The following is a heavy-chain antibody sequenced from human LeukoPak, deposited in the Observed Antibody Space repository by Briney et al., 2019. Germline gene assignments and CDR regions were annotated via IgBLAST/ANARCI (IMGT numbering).Heavy chain of an antibody. CDR2: ISYDGSNK. CDR3: AKLYSSGGNWFDP. J-gene: IGHJ5*02. V-gene: IGHV3-30*18. Sequence: GGSLRLSCATSGFTFSSYGMHWVRQAPGKGLEWVAVISYDGSNKYYADSVKGRFTISRDNSKNTLYLQMNSLRAEDTAVYYCAKLYSSGGNWFDPWGQGTLVTVSS. CDR1: GFTFSSYG. D-gene: IGHD6-19*01.